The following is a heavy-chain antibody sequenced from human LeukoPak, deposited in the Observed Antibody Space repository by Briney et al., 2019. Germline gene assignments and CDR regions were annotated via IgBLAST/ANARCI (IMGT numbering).Heavy chain of an antibody. CDR3: AREGAVAGTRGWFDP. V-gene: IGHV4-39*01. CDR2: IYYSGST. Sequence: SETLSLTCTVSGGSISSSSYYWGWIRQPPGKGLEWIGSIYYSGSTYYNPSLKSRVTISVDTSKNQFSLKLSSVTAADTAVYYCAREGAVAGTRGWFDPWGQGTLVTVSS. D-gene: IGHD6-19*01. CDR1: GGSISSSSYY. J-gene: IGHJ5*02.